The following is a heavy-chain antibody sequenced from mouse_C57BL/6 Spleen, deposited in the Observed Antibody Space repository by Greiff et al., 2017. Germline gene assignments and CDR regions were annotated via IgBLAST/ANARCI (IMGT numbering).Heavy chain of an antibody. Sequence: QVQLQQSGPELVKPGASVKISCKASGYTFTDYYITWVKQRPGQGLEWIGWIFPGSGSTYYNEKLKGKATLTVDKSSSTAFLLLSRLTSEDSSVYFCARLAQAYFYYAMDYWGQGTSVTVSS. CDR1: GYTFTDYY. CDR2: IFPGSGST. D-gene: IGHD3-2*02. V-gene: IGHV1-75*01. J-gene: IGHJ4*01. CDR3: ARLAQAYFYYAMDY.